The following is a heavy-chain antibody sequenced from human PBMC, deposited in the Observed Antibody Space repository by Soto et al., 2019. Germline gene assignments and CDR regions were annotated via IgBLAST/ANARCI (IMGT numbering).Heavy chain of an antibody. V-gene: IGHV4-4*07. J-gene: IGHJ5*02. D-gene: IGHD3-22*01. CDR3: ARDEYYDSNNWFEQ. CDR1: AGSVRNYY. Sequence: PXESLALPCTVSAGSVRNYYGSWIRQPAGKGLEWIGRVYSTGTTNYNPSLRSRVAMSVDTSKNQFSLRLDSVTAADTATYFCARDEYYDSNNWFEQWALGTLVTVSS. CDR2: VYSTGTT.